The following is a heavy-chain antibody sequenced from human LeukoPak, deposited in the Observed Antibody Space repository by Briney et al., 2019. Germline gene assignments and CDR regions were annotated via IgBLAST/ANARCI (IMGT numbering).Heavy chain of an antibody. V-gene: IGHV3-30*02. CDR2: IRYDGSNK. J-gene: IGHJ4*02. Sequence: GGSLRLSCAASGFTFSSYGMHWVRQAPGKGLEWVAFIRYDGSNKYYADSVKGRFTISRDNSKNTLYLQMNSLRAEDTAVYYCAKDRGQQLVPDYWGQGTLVTVSS. CDR1: GFTFSSYG. CDR3: AKDRGQQLVPDY. D-gene: IGHD6-13*01.